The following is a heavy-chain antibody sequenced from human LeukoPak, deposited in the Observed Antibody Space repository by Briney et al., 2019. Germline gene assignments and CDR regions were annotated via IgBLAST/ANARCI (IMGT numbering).Heavy chain of an antibody. CDR1: GGSISSYY. CDR3: ARHGGTYTYGSGSLTTFDS. Sequence: SETLSLTCTVSGGSISSYYWSWIRQPAGKGLEWIGYIYYSGRTNYNPSLRSRVTMSLDTSKNQFSLKLSSVTAADTALYYCARHGGTYTYGSGSLTTFDSWGQGTLVTVSS. J-gene: IGHJ4*02. V-gene: IGHV4-59*08. CDR2: IYYSGRT. D-gene: IGHD3-10*01.